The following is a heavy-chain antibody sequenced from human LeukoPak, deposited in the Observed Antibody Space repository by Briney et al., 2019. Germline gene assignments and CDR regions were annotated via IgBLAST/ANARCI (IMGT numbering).Heavy chain of an antibody. CDR2: IRGSGDST. Sequence: GESLRLSCAASGFSFSSYAMSWVRQAPGKGLEWVSSIRGSGDSTFYPDSVRGRFTISRDNSKNTLYLQMNSLRAEDTAVYYCAKDTGNWNSYDYFDYWGQGTLVTASS. J-gene: IGHJ4*02. CDR1: GFSFSSYA. D-gene: IGHD1-7*01. CDR3: AKDTGNWNSYDYFDY. V-gene: IGHV3-23*01.